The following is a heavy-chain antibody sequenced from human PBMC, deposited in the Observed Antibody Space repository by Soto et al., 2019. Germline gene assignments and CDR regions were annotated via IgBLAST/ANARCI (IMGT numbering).Heavy chain of an antibody. CDR3: ARGMYTIDY. CDR2: INAGNGNT. CDR1: GYTLTELS. D-gene: IGHD1-1*01. J-gene: IGHJ4*02. V-gene: IGHV1-3*01. Sequence: ASVKVSCKVSGYTLTELSMHWVRQAPGKGLEWMGWINAGNGNTKYSQKFQGRVTITRDTSASTAYMELSSLRSEDTAVYYCARGMYTIDYWGQGTLVTVPS.